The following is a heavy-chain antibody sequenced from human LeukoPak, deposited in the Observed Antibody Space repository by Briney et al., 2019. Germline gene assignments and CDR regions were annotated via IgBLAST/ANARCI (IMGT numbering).Heavy chain of an antibody. CDR3: AATKGDILTGYYDY. Sequence: GGSLRLSCAASGFTFSSYGMHWVRQAPGKGLEWVAVIWYDGTNKYYADSVKGRFTISRDNSKNTLYLQMNSVRAEDTAVYYCAATKGDILTGYYDYWGQGTLVTVSS. CDR1: GFTFSSYG. V-gene: IGHV3-33*01. CDR2: IWYDGTNK. D-gene: IGHD3-9*01. J-gene: IGHJ4*02.